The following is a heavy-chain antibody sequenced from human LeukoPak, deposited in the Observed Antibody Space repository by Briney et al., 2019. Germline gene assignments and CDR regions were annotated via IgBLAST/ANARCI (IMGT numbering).Heavy chain of an antibody. Sequence: GASVKVSCKASGYTFTDYYMHWVRQAPGQGLDWEWMGWINGNTGVTKYAQKFQGRVTMTRDTSISTAYMELSRLRSDDTAVYYCARAGRSWSEAFDIWGQGTMVTVSS. J-gene: IGHJ3*02. D-gene: IGHD6-13*01. V-gene: IGHV1-2*02. CDR1: GYTFTDYY. CDR3: ARAGRSWSEAFDI. CDR2: INGNTGVT.